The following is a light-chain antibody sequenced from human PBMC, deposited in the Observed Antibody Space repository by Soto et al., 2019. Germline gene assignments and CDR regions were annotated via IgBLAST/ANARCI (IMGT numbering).Light chain of an antibody. CDR1: QSISSW. Sequence: DIQMTQSPSTLSASVGDRVTITCRASQSISSWLAWYQQKPGKAPKLLIYKASSLESGVPSRFSGSGSGIEFTLTISSLQPDDFATYYCQQYNSYSRTFGQGPKVEIK. CDR2: KAS. CDR3: QQYNSYSRT. V-gene: IGKV1-5*03. J-gene: IGKJ1*01.